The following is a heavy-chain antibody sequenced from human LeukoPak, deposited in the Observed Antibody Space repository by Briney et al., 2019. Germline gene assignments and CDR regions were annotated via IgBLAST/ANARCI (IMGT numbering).Heavy chain of an antibody. CDR2: IYRGGST. Sequence: PGGSLRLSCAASGFTFSSCGMSWVRQTPGKGLEWVPVIYRGGSTYYADSVKGRFTISRDNSKNTLDLQMNSLRAEDTAIYYCARDLRSSGSYSLDYWGQGTLVTVSS. CDR3: ARDLRSSGSYSLDY. CDR1: GFTFSSCG. D-gene: IGHD1-26*01. J-gene: IGHJ4*02. V-gene: IGHV3-53*01.